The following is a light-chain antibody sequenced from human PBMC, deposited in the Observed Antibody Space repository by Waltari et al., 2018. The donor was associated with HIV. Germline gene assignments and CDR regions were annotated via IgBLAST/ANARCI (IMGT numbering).Light chain of an antibody. CDR1: SSNIGSNT. J-gene: IGLJ1*01. CDR3: AAWDDSLSGYV. V-gene: IGLV1-44*01. Sequence: QSVLTPPPSASGTPGQRVTISCSGSSSNIGSNTVNWYQQVPGTAPKLLIYSNNQRPSGVPDRFSGSKSGTSASLAISGLQSEDEADYYCAAWDDSLSGYVFGTGTKVTVL. CDR2: SNN.